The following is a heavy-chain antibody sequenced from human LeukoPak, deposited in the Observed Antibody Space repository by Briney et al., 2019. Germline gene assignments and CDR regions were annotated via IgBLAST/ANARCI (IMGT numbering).Heavy chain of an antibody. CDR3: ATSTDPPHYYSYGLDV. D-gene: IGHD5/OR15-5a*01. CDR2: VSGGYRVSFTSGSGGTT. CDR1: GFTFSNYA. J-gene: IGHJ6*02. V-gene: IGHV3-23*01. Sequence: GGSLRLSCAASGFTFSNYAMTWVRQAPGKGLEWVSAVSGGYRVSFTSGSGGTTYYADSVKGRFTISRDNSKNSVYLQMNSLRAEDTAVYYCATSTDPPHYYSYGLDVWGQGTTVTVSS.